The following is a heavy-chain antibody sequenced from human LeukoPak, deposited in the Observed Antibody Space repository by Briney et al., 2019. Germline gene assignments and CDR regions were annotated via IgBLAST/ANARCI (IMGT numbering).Heavy chain of an antibody. CDR1: GFTFTNAW. V-gene: IGHV3-15*01. Sequence: GGSLRLPCAASGFTFTNAWMSWVRQAPGRGLEWVARIKSKTYGGTTDYAAPVKGRFTVSRDDSKNTLYLQMDSLKTEDTAVYYCATSGQHWDVFDYWGQGTLLTVSS. D-gene: IGHD1-1*01. J-gene: IGHJ4*02. CDR2: IKSKTYGGTT. CDR3: ATSGQHWDVFDY.